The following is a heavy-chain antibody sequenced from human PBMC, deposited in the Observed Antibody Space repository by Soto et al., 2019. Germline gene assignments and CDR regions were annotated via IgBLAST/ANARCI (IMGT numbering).Heavy chain of an antibody. CDR3: AKDQYSGYDYGAFDI. D-gene: IGHD5-12*01. V-gene: IGHV3-9*01. CDR1: GFTFDDYA. Sequence: EVQLVESGGGLVQPGRSLRLSCAASGFTFDDYAMHWVRQAPGKGLEWVSGISWNSGSIGYADSVKGRFTISRDNAKNSLYLQMNSLRAEDTDLYYCAKDQYSGYDYGAFDIWGQGTMVTVSS. J-gene: IGHJ3*02. CDR2: ISWNSGSI.